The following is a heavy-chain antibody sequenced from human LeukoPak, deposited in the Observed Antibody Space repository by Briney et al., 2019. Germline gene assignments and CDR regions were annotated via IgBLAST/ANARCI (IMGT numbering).Heavy chain of an antibody. J-gene: IGHJ4*02. V-gene: IGHV3-30-3*01. CDR2: ISYDGSNK. D-gene: IGHD5-12*01. Sequence: WVAVISYDGSNKYYAHSVKGRFTISRDNSKNTLYLQMNSLRAEDTAVYYCAGLVDIVARVYWGQGTLVTVSS. CDR3: AGLVDIVARVY.